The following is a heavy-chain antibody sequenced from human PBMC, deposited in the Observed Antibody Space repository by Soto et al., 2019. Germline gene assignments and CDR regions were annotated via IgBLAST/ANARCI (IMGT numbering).Heavy chain of an antibody. J-gene: IGHJ4*02. CDR2: IIPVLGVT. V-gene: IGHV1-69*08. CDR1: GGSFNSFS. Sequence: QVQLVQSGAEVKKPGSSVKVSCKASGGSFNSFSFTWVRQAPGQGLEWVGRIIPVLGVTTYAQKFQGRITITADKSTSTAYMELSGLRSEDTAVYYCATDKDNTGEFWGQGTLVTVSS. CDR3: ATDKDNTGEF. D-gene: IGHD3-10*01.